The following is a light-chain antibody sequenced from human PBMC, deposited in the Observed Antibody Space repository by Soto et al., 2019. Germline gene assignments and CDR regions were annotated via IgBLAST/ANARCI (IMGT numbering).Light chain of an antibody. V-gene: IGKV3-20*01. CDR2: GAS. CDR1: QSVSSSY. J-gene: IGKJ5*01. CDR3: QQYGTT. Sequence: EIVLTQSPGTLSLSPGEGATLSCRASQSVSSSYLAWYQQKPAQAPRLLIYGASSRATGIPDRFSGSGSGTDFTLTISRLEPEDFAVYYCQQYGTTFGQGTRLEIK.